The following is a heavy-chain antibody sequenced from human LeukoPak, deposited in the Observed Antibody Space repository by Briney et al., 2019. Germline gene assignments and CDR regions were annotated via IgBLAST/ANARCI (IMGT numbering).Heavy chain of an antibody. J-gene: IGHJ4*02. Sequence: GGSLRLSCAASGFTFSGYSMNWVRQAPGKGLEWVSSISRSSSYRYYADSVKGRFTISRDNSKNTLYLQMNSLRAEDTAVYYCAKADGSYYYDSSGYYFGCYFDYWGQGTLVTVSS. CDR3: AKADGSYYYDSSGYYFGCYFDY. D-gene: IGHD3-22*01. V-gene: IGHV3-21*04. CDR1: GFTFSGYS. CDR2: ISRSSSYR.